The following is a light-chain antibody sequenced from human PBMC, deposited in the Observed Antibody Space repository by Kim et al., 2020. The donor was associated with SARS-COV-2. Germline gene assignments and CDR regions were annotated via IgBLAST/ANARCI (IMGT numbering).Light chain of an antibody. V-gene: IGKV3-15*01. Sequence: SVSPGERATLSCRASQSVTSNLAWYQQKPGQAPRLLIYAASPRATGIPARFNGSGSGTEFTLTITSLKSEDFAVYYCQQYHNWPYTFGQGTKLEI. CDR1: QSVTSN. CDR2: AAS. CDR3: QQYHNWPYT. J-gene: IGKJ2*01.